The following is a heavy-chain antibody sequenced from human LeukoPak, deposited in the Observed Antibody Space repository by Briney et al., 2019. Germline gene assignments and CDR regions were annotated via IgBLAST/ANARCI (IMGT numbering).Heavy chain of an antibody. CDR1: GFTFSSYA. Sequence: GGSLRLSCAASGFTFSSYAMSWVRQAPGKGLEWVSGTIGGGGSTYYADSVKGRFTISGDNSRNTLFLQMNSLRAEDTAVYYCAHGAMYQLDYWGQGTLVTVSS. V-gene: IGHV3-23*01. D-gene: IGHD2-2*01. CDR2: TIGGGGST. CDR3: AHGAMYQLDY. J-gene: IGHJ4*02.